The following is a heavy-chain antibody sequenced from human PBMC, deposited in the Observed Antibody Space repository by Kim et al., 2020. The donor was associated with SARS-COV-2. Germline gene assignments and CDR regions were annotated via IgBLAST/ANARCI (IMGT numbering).Heavy chain of an antibody. V-gene: IGHV3-30*04. J-gene: IGHJ4*02. D-gene: IGHD2-2*02. CDR2: ISSDGSDE. Sequence: GGSLRLSCAASGFTFSRYTMHWVRQVPGKGLDWVAVISSDGSDENYADSVKGRFSVFRDNSKNTLYLQMNSLRAEDTAVYFCARPFIAGIPAPIHYWGQGTLVPGTS. CDR3: ARPFIAGIPAPIHY. CDR1: GFTFSRYT.